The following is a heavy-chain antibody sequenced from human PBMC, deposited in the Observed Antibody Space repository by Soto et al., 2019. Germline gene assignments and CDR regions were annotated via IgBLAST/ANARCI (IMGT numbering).Heavy chain of an antibody. D-gene: IGHD2-2*02. Sequence: PSETLSLTCTVSGGSISSGDYYWSWIRQPPGKGLEWIGYIYYSGSTYYNPSLKSRVTISVDTSKNQFSLKLSSVTAADTAVYYCARAYVVPAAKPNWFDPWGQGPLVTVSS. V-gene: IGHV4-30-4*01. J-gene: IGHJ5*02. CDR1: GGSISSGDYY. CDR2: IYYSGST. CDR3: ARAYVVPAAKPNWFDP.